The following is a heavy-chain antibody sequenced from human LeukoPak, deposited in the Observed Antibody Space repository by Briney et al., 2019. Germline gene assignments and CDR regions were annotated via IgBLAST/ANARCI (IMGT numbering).Heavy chain of an antibody. CDR2: ITPFDGTT. CDR1: GYTFTYRY. V-gene: IGHV1-45*02. Sequence: GGSVKVSCEASGYTFTYRYLHWVRQAPGQGLEWVSWITPFDGTTNYAQKFQGRFTITRDNSMSTAYMEMSSLRSEDTAMYYCVSSGIRGNYYYMDVGGKGTTVTVSS. CDR3: VSSGIRGNYYYMDV. J-gene: IGHJ6*03. D-gene: IGHD2-15*01.